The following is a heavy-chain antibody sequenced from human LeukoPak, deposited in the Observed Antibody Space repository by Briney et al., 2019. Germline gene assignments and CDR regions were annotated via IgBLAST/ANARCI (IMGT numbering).Heavy chain of an antibody. D-gene: IGHD3-22*01. CDR1: GGSFSGYY. CDR2: IHHSGST. CDR3: ARGPPLLTYYYDSSGYYQYYFDY. V-gene: IGHV4-34*01. Sequence: PSETLSLTCAVYGGSFSGYYWSWIRQPPGKGLEWIGEIHHSGSTNYNPSLKSRVTISVDTSKNQFSLKLSSVTAADTAVYYSARGPPLLTYYYDSSGYYQYYFDYWGQGTLVTVSS. J-gene: IGHJ4*02.